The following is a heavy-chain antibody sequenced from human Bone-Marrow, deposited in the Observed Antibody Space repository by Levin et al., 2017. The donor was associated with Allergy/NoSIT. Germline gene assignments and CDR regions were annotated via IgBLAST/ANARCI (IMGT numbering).Heavy chain of an antibody. J-gene: IGHJ4*02. CDR2: ITDTGGDS. V-gene: IGHV3-23*01. Sequence: PGGSLRLSCAASGFTFSSYAMSWVRQAPGKGLEWISAITDTGGDSYHADSVRGRLTISRDNSKNTLYLQMSSLRAEDTAEYYCAKGSAASRPYYFDYWGQGTLVTVSS. CDR1: GFTFSSYA. CDR3: AKGSAASRPYYFDY. D-gene: IGHD6-6*01.